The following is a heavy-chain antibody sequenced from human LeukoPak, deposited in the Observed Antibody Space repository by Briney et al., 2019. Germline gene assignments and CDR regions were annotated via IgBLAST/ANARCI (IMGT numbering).Heavy chain of an antibody. CDR2: ISNDGSPK. CDR3: ARGESVAMGSIDY. J-gene: IGHJ4*02. CDR1: GFTFSNDP. D-gene: IGHD2-2*01. Sequence: GRSLRLSCAASGFTFSNDPMHWVRQAPGKGLDWVAVISNDGSPKYYADSVKGQFTISRDNSKNTLFLQMDSMTTEDSAVYFCARGESVAMGSIDYWGQGTLVTVSS. V-gene: IGHV3-30*01.